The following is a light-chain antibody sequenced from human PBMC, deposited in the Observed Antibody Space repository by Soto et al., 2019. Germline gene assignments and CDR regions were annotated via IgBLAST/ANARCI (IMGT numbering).Light chain of an antibody. CDR2: DDS. Sequence: SYELTQTPSVSVAPGQRARITCGGDNIGSKRAYWYQQKPGQAPVLVVYDDSARPSGIPERFSGSNSGNTATLTITRVEAGDEADYYCQVWDSSRDHVVFGGGTKVTVL. CDR3: QVWDSSRDHVV. J-gene: IGLJ2*01. V-gene: IGLV3-21*02. CDR1: NIGSKR.